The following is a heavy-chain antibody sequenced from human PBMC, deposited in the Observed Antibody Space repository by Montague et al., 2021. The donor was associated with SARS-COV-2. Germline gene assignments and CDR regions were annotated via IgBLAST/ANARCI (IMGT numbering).Heavy chain of an antibody. CDR2: TYYRSKWYN. CDR1: GDSVSSNSAT. D-gene: IGHD1-1*01. J-gene: IGHJ6*02. Sequence: CAISGDSVSSNSATWNWVRQSPSRGLEWLGRTYYRSKWYNDYAVSVRGRVTINPDTSKNQFSLQLNSVTPEETVIYYCTSGREGNYNVIDVWGQGTTVTVSS. CDR3: TSGREGNYNVIDV. V-gene: IGHV6-1*01.